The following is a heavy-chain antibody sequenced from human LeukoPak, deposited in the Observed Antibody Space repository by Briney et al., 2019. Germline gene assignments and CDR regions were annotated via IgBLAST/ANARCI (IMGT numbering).Heavy chain of an antibody. CDR3: ACLTTADAFDI. V-gene: IGHV4-59*01. CDR1: GGAISIYY. J-gene: IGHJ3*02. CDR2: IYNSGST. Sequence: SETLSLTCSVSGGAISIYYWSWIRQPPGKGLEWIGYIYNSGSTNYNPSLKSRVTISVDTSKNQFSLKLSSVTAADTAVYYCACLTTADAFDIWGQGTMVTVSS. D-gene: IGHD3-22*01.